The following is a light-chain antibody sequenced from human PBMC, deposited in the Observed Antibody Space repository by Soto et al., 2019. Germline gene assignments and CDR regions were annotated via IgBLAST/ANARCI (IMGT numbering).Light chain of an antibody. CDR3: CSYAGTYTWI. V-gene: IGLV2-11*01. J-gene: IGLJ2*01. CDR1: SINVGGYNY. Sequence: QSALTQPRSVSGSPGQSVTISCTGASINVGGYNYVSWYQHHPGKVPQLIIYDVTKRPSGVPDHFSGSKSGNTASLTISGLQVEDEADYYCCSYAGTYTWIFGGGTKLTVL. CDR2: DVT.